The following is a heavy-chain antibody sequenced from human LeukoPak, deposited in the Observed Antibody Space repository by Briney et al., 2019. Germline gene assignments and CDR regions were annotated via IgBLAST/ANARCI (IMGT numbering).Heavy chain of an antibody. CDR1: GFTFSTYW. V-gene: IGHV3-74*01. CDR2: IYSDGKSK. D-gene: IGHD1-1*01. Sequence: PGGCLRLSCAASGFTFSTYWMHWVRQPPGKGLVWVSRIYSDGKSKNYADSVKGRFTISRENAKNTLFLQMNSLRAEDTAVYYCARAASTGTSFDYWGQGTLVTVSS. J-gene: IGHJ4*02. CDR3: ARAASTGTSFDY.